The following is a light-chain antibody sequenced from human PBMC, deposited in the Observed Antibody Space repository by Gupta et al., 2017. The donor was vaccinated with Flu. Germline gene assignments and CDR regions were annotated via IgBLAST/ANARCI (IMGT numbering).Light chain of an antibody. CDR1: QSLVYSDGNTV. V-gene: IGKV2-30*01. CDR3: MQGAHWPWA. J-gene: IGKJ1*01. Sequence: SQSLVYSDGNTVLHWFQQRPGQSSRRLIYLVSHRDSWVPDRFSGSGSGTDFTLKISRVEAEDVRVYCCMQGAHWPWAFGQGTKGEL. CDR2: LVS.